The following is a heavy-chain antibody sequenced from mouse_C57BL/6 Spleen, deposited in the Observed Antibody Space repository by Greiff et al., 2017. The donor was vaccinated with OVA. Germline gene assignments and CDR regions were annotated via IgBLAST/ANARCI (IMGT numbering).Heavy chain of an antibody. J-gene: IGHJ3*01. D-gene: IGHD2-4*01. CDR1: GYTFTDYY. CDR2: INPNNGGT. CDR3: AASPYDYEAD. V-gene: IGHV1-26*01. Sequence: EVQLQQSGPELVKPGASVKISCKASGYTFTDYYMNWVKQSHGKSLEWIGDINPNNGGTSYNQKFKGKATLTVDKSSSTAYMELRSLTSEDSAVYYCAASPYDYEADWGQGTLVTVSA.